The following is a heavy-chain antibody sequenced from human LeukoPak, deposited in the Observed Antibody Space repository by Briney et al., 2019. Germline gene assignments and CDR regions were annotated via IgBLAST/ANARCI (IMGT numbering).Heavy chain of an antibody. Sequence: PGGSLRLSCAASGFTFDDYAMHWVRQAPGKGLEWVSGISWNSGSIGYADSVKGRFTIPRDNAKNSLYLQMNSLRAEDTALYYCAKDQYYYGSGPMDVWGKGTTVTISS. J-gene: IGHJ6*03. CDR3: AKDQYYYGSGPMDV. CDR2: ISWNSGSI. CDR1: GFTFDDYA. V-gene: IGHV3-9*01. D-gene: IGHD3-10*01.